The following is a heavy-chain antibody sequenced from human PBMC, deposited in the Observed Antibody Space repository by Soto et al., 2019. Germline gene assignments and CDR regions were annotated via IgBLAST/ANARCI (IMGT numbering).Heavy chain of an antibody. Sequence: SLTCTVSGDSISNFYWSWIRQPAGKGLEWIGRIYISGSTDYNPSLKSRVVMSLDTFKNQFSLKLSSVTAADTAVYYCARDYIVPVPDAPYFVDYGMDVWGQGTTVTVSS. CDR2: IYISGST. V-gene: IGHV4-4*07. CDR3: ARDYIVPVPDAPYFVDYGMDV. CDR1: GDSISNFY. D-gene: IGHD2-2*01. J-gene: IGHJ6*02.